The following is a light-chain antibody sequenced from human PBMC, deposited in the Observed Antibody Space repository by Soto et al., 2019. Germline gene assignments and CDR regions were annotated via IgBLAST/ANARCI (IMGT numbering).Light chain of an antibody. CDR1: QSVLSSSNNENY. J-gene: IGKJ4*01. CDR3: PHYYSAPLT. Sequence: DIVMTQSPDSLAVSLGERATINCKSSQSVLSSSNNENYLAWFQQKPGQPPRLLIYGASSRESGVPDRFSGSGSGTDFTLTISSLQAEDVAVYYCPHYYSAPLTFGGGTKVQIK. CDR2: GAS. V-gene: IGKV4-1*01.